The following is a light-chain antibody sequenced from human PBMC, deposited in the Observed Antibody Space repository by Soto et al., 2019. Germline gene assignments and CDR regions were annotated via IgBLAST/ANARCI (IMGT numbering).Light chain of an antibody. CDR1: QSVTGRY. CDR2: GAS. J-gene: IGKJ5*01. Sequence: EIVLTQSPGILSLSPGERATLSCRASQSVTGRYLAWYQQKPGQAPRLVIYGASSRTSGIPDRFSASGSGTDFTLTISRLEPEDFAVYYCQQYDTAPMTFGQGTQVDIK. CDR3: QQYDTAPMT. V-gene: IGKV3-20*01.